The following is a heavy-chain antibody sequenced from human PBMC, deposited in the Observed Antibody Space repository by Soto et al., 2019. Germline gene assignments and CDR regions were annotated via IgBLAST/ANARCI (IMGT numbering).Heavy chain of an antibody. Sequence: ASVKVSCKVSGYTLTELSMHWMRQAPGKGLEWMGGFDPEDGETIYAQKFQGRVTMTEDTSTDTAYMELSSLRSEDTAVYYCATDSRVTRYNWNYVDFDYWCQGTLVTVS. V-gene: IGHV1-24*01. D-gene: IGHD1-7*01. CDR3: ATDSRVTRYNWNYVDFDY. J-gene: IGHJ4*02. CDR2: FDPEDGET. CDR1: GYTLTELS.